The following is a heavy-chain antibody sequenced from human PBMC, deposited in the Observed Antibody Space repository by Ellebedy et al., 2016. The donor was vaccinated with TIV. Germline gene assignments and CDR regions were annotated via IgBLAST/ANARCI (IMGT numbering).Heavy chain of an antibody. CDR2: INPGDSDI. Sequence: PGGSLRLSCQGSGYNFTSFWIAWVRQMPGKGLEWMGIINPGDSDIRNSPSFQGQVSISADKSISTAYLHWSSLKASDTAMYYCARLSRERDAYTYYYGMDVWGQGTTVTVSS. CDR1: GYNFTSFW. V-gene: IGHV5-51*01. J-gene: IGHJ6*02. D-gene: IGHD5-24*01. CDR3: ARLSRERDAYTYYYGMDV.